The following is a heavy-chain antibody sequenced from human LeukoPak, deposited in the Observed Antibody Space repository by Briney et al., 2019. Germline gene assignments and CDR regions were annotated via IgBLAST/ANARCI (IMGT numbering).Heavy chain of an antibody. V-gene: IGHV3-23*01. J-gene: IGHJ3*02. CDR2: ISGSGGST. Sequence: PGGSLRLSCAASGFTFSSYAMSWVRQAPGKGLEWVSAISGSGGSTYYADSVKGRFTISRDNSKNTLYLQMNGLRAEDTAVYYCAKDGSYYGSGSYYLIWGQGTMVTVSS. CDR1: GFTFSSYA. D-gene: IGHD3-10*01. CDR3: AKDGSYYGSGSYYLI.